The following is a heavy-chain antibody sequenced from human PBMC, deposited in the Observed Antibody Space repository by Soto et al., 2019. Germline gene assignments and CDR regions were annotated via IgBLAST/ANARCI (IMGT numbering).Heavy chain of an antibody. J-gene: IGHJ4*02. Sequence: ASVKVSCKASGYTFTSYGISWVRQAPGRGLEWMVCISAYNGHTNYAQKLQGRVTMTTDTYTSTAYMALRSMRSDDTAVYYCARGDGSRESISSIWSQGSLVIVSS. V-gene: IGHV1-18*04. D-gene: IGHD6-6*01. CDR1: GYTFTSYG. CDR2: ISAYNGHT. CDR3: ARGDGSRESISSI.